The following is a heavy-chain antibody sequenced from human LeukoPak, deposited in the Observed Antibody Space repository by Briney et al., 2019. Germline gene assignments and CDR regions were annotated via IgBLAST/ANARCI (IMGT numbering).Heavy chain of an antibody. D-gene: IGHD5/OR15-5a*01. J-gene: IGHJ4*02. CDR2: LQFDGSNK. Sequence: GGSLRLSCAASGFTFSDYGMHWVRQAPGKGLEWVAFLQFDGSNKNYGDSVKGRFTISGDNSKHTLYLQMNNLRSEDTAVYYCAKDRGSSVYVEHLDYWGQGTLVSVSS. V-gene: IGHV3-30*02. CDR1: GFTFSDYG. CDR3: AKDRGSSVYVEHLDY.